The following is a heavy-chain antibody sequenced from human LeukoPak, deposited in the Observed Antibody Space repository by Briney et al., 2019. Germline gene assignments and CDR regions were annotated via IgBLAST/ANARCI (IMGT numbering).Heavy chain of an antibody. V-gene: IGHV3-21*01. Sequence: PGGSLRLSCAASGFTFSSYSMNWVRQAPGKGLECVSSISSSSSYIYYADSVKGRFTISRDNAKNSLYLQMNSLRAEDTAVYYCASGDSSSLGSGYWGQGTLVTVSS. CDR2: ISSSSSYI. CDR3: ASGDSSSLGSGY. D-gene: IGHD3-22*01. CDR1: GFTFSSYS. J-gene: IGHJ4*02.